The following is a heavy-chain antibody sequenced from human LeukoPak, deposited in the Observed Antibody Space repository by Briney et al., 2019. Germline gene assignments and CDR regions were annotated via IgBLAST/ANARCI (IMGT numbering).Heavy chain of an antibody. CDR2: MNPDSGTT. Sequence: GASVKVSCKISGYTFTAYYLHWVRQAPGQGLEWMGWMNPDSGTTNYARKFQGRVTMTRDTSISTAYMELSSLRSEDTAVYYCARGPPGYSGYEVFYYYYMDVWGKGTTVTVSS. V-gene: IGHV1-2*02. CDR1: GYTFTAYY. J-gene: IGHJ6*03. CDR3: ARGPPGYSGYEVFYYYYMDV. D-gene: IGHD5-12*01.